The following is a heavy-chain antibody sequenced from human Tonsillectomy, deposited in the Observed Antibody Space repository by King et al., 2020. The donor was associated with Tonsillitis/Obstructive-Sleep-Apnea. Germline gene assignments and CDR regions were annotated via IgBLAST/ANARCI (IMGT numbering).Heavy chain of an antibody. D-gene: IGHD3-10*01. V-gene: IGHV4-59*08. J-gene: IGHJ6*03. CDR2: IYYSGST. CDR1: GGSISSYY. Sequence: QLQESGPGLVKPSETLSLTCTVSGGSISSYYWSWIRQPPGKGLEWIGYIYYSGSTNYNPALKSRVTISVDTSKNQFSLKLSAVTAAATAVYSCARSYYFGAGSPNNMDVWGKGTTVTVSS. CDR3: ARSYYFGAGSPNNMDV.